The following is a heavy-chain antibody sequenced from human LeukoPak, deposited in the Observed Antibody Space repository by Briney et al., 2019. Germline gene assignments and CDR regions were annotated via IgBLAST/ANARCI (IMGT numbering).Heavy chain of an antibody. CDR3: ARDTVGATRGLDY. CDR2: IYTSGST. D-gene: IGHD1-26*01. J-gene: IGHJ4*02. CDR1: GGSISSGSYY. V-gene: IGHV4-61*02. Sequence: PSETLSLTCTVSGGSISSGSYYWSWIRQPAGKGLEWIGRIYTSGSTNYNPSLKSRVTISVDTSKNQFSLKLISVTAADTAVYYCARDTVGATRGLDYWGQGTLVTVSS.